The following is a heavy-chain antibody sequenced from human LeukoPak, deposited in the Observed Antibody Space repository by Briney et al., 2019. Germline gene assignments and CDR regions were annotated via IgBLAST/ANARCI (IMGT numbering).Heavy chain of an antibody. CDR3: TRDLPVPSLVRGIITYGLIDY. CDR1: GFTFSSIS. D-gene: IGHD3-10*01. Sequence: PGGSLRLSCEASGFTFSSISMNWVRQAPGKGLEWVSSISPDGETTYHADSVKGRFTTSRDNAKSSLYLQMNSLRAEDTALYYCTRDLPVPSLVRGIITYGLIDYWGQGTLVTVSS. V-gene: IGHV3-21*06. J-gene: IGHJ4*02. CDR2: ISPDGETT.